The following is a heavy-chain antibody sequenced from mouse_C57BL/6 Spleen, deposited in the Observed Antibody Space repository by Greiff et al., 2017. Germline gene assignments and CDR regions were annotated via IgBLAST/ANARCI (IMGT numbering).Heavy chain of an antibody. V-gene: IGHV1-82*01. CDR2: IYPGDGDT. D-gene: IGHD1-1*01. Sequence: VKLQQSGPELVKPGASVKISCKASGYAFSSSWMNWVKQRPGKGLEWIGRIYPGDGDTNYNGKFKGKATLTADKSSSTAYMQLSSLTSEDSAVYFCAREASITTVVATNFDYWGQGTTLTVSS. J-gene: IGHJ2*01. CDR3: AREASITTVVATNFDY. CDR1: GYAFSSSW.